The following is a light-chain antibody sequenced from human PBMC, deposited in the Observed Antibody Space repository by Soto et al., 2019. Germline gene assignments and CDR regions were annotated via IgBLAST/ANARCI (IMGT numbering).Light chain of an antibody. Sequence: EIVLTQSPGTLSLSPGERATLSYRASQSVGASYLAWYQQRPGQAPRLLIYGASNRATGIADRFTGSGSGTDFTLTITRLEPEDFAVYYCQRYGSTPYTFGQGTKLEIK. CDR2: GAS. J-gene: IGKJ2*01. CDR3: QRYGSTPYT. V-gene: IGKV3-20*01. CDR1: QSVGASY.